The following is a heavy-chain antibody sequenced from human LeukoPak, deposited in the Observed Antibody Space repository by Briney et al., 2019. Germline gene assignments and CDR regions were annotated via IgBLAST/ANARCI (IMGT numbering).Heavy chain of an antibody. V-gene: IGHV1-69*05. Sequence: GASVKVSCKASGGTFSSYTISWVRQAPGQGLEWMGRIIPIFGTANYAQKFQGRVTITTDESTSTAYMELSSLRSEDTAVYYCARNYYDSSGYYTLSSPWGQGTLVTVSS. CDR3: ARNYYDSSGYYTLSSP. CDR2: IIPIFGTA. D-gene: IGHD3-22*01. CDR1: GGTFSSYT. J-gene: IGHJ5*02.